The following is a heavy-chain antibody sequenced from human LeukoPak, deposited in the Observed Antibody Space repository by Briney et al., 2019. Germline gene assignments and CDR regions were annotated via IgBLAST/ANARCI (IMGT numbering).Heavy chain of an antibody. D-gene: IGHD3-10*01. V-gene: IGHV4-4*02. J-gene: IGHJ4*02. CDR3: ARVDYYGSGSCYLESHY. Sequence: PSETLSLTCAVSGGSISSSNWWGWVRQPPGKGLEWSGEIYHSGSTNYNPSLKSRVTISVDKSKNQFSLKLSSVTAADTAVYYCARVDYYGSGSCYLESHYWGQGTLVTVSS. CDR2: IYHSGST. CDR1: GGSISSSNW.